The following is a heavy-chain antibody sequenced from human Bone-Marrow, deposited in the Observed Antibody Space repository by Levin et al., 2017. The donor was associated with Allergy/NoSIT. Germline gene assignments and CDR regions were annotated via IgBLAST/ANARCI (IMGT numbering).Heavy chain of an antibody. CDR3: STVSHPERQPYYYGMDV. V-gene: IGHV3-49*03. CDR1: GFSFGDYA. CDR2: IRSKAYGGTT. Sequence: GGSLRLSCSASGFSFGDYAMSWFRQAPGKGPEWVGYIRSKAYGGTTEYAASVKGRFTISRDDSRSIAYLQMNSLQIEDAAVYYCSTVSHPERQPYYYGMDVWGLGTTVAVSS. J-gene: IGHJ6*02. D-gene: IGHD1-1*01.